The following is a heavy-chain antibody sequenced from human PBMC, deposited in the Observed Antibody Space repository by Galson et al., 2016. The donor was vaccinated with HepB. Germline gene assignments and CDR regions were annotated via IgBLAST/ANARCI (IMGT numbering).Heavy chain of an antibody. V-gene: IGHV3-53*01. J-gene: IGHJ4*01. CDR2: IYGDGRT. D-gene: IGHD5-12*01. CDR1: GITVSDTY. CDR3: ARVGGYDGYHFDF. Sequence: SLRLSCAVSGITVSDTYMSWVRQAPGKGLEWVSVIYGDGRTYHGDSVKGRFSISRDISKNTLYLQMNSLRADDTAVYYCARVGGYDGYHFDFWGQEPWSPSPQ.